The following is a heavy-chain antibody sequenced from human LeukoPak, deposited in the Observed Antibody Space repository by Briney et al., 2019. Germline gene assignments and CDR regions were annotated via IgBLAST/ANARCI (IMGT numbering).Heavy chain of an antibody. CDR1: GYTFSGFY. V-gene: IGHV1-2*02. Sequence: ASLKVSCKASGYTFSGFYIYWVRQAPGQGLEWMGWINPNSGGTNYAQKFQGRVTMTRDTSISTAYMELSGLRSDDTAVYYCARLSWLRHAFDIWGQGTMVTVSS. D-gene: IGHD5-12*01. CDR3: ARLSWLRHAFDI. CDR2: INPNSGGT. J-gene: IGHJ3*02.